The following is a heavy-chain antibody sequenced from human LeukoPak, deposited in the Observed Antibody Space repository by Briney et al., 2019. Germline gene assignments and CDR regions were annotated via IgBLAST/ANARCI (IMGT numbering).Heavy chain of an antibody. D-gene: IGHD4-4*01. CDR3: AKDMFSNYVGYYFVY. J-gene: IGHJ4*02. Sequence: GGSLRLSCAASGFTFDDYAMHWVWQAPGKGLEWVSGISWNSGSIGYADSVKGRFTISRDNAKNSLYLQMNSLRAEDTAFYYCAKDMFSNYVGYYFVYWGQGTLVTVSS. V-gene: IGHV3-9*01. CDR1: GFTFDDYA. CDR2: ISWNSGSI.